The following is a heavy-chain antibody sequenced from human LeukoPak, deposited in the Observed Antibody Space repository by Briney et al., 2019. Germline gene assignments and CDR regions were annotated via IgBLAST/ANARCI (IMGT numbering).Heavy chain of an antibody. V-gene: IGHV3-30*02. CDR3: AKDYIISSSPIYYYDS. Sequence: GGSLRLSCAASGFIFTSYGMHWVRQAPGKGLEWVSFIRYDGINKYYADSVKGRFTLSRDNSKNTVYLEMNSLRPEDTAVYYCAKDYIISSSPIYYYDSWGQGALVTVSS. D-gene: IGHD6-6*01. CDR1: GFIFTSYG. J-gene: IGHJ4*02. CDR2: IRYDGINK.